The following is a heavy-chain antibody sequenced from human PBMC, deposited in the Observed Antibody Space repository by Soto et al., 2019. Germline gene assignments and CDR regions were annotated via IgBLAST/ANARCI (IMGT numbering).Heavy chain of an antibody. D-gene: IGHD3-16*01. Sequence: PGGSLRLSCAASGFTFRDHYMDWVRQAPGKGLEWVGRTRDKTNSYTTEYAASVKGRFTISRDDSKSSLYLQMNSLKTEDTAVYYCARATVGTYYFDYWGQGTLVTVSS. J-gene: IGHJ4*02. CDR2: TRDKTNSYTT. CDR1: GFTFRDHY. V-gene: IGHV3-72*01. CDR3: ARATVGTYYFDY.